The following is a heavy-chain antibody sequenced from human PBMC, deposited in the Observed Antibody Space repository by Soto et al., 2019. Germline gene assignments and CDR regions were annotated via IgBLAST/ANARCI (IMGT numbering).Heavy chain of an antibody. CDR3: VRDGTKNLRDRFEP. CDR2: IYATGDT. Sequence: QVVLQESGPGVVKPSDTLSLTCNVSGASLSRYYWSWIRQPPGKGLEWIGRIYATGDTDYNPSLKSRISTSVDMSKKQFSLTLRSVTAADTAIYYCVRDGTKNLRDRFEPWGRGILVTVSS. D-gene: IGHD1-26*01. V-gene: IGHV4-4*07. CDR1: GASLSRYY. J-gene: IGHJ5*02.